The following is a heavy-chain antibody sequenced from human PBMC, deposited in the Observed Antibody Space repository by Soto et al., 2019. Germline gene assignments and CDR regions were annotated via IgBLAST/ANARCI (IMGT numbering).Heavy chain of an antibody. V-gene: IGHV4-61*01. D-gene: IGHD6-19*01. J-gene: IGHJ4*02. CDR2: IYYSGST. Sequence: QVQLQESGPGLVKPSKTLSLTCTVSGGSVSSGNYYWSWIRQPPGKGLEWIGYIYYSGSTNYNPSLKSRVTISVDTSKNQFSLKLSSVTAADTAVFYCASYSSGWYAVSYSGQGTLVTVSS. CDR1: GGSVSSGNYY. CDR3: ASYSSGWYAVSY.